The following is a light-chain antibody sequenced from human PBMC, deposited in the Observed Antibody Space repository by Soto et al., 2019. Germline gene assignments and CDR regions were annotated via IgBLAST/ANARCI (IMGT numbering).Light chain of an antibody. V-gene: IGLV2-14*03. J-gene: IGLJ1*01. CDR2: DVT. CDR3: SSYTSDTTGV. CDR1: SSDVGGYNY. Sequence: QSALTQPASVSGSPGQSIAISCTGTSSDVGGYNYVSWYQQHPGKAPKLMIYDVTTRPSGVSNRFSGSKSGNTAALTISGLQAEDVADYYCSSYTSDTTGVFGTGTKVTVL.